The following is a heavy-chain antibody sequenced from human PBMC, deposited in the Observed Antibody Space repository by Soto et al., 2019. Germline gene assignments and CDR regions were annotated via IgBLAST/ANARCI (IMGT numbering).Heavy chain of an antibody. Sequence: PGGSLRLSCAASGFTFSSYAMSWVRQAPGKGLEWDSAISGSGGSTYYADSVKGRFTISRDNSKNTLYLQMNSLRAEDTAVYYCAKDYESPYYYGMDVWGQGTTVTVSS. CDR3: AKDYESPYYYGMDV. J-gene: IGHJ6*02. CDR1: GFTFSSYA. CDR2: ISGSGGST. V-gene: IGHV3-23*01. D-gene: IGHD3-16*01.